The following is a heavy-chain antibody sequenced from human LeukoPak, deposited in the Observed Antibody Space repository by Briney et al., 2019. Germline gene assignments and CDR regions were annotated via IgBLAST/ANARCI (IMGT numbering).Heavy chain of an antibody. V-gene: IGHV3-23*01. CDR2: ISGSGGST. D-gene: IGHD7-27*01. J-gene: IGHJ4*02. CDR1: GFTFSSYA. CDR3: LRDHWGAFDY. Sequence: GGSLRLSCAASGFTFSSYAMSWVRQAPGKGLEWVSAISGSGGSTYYADSVKGRFTISRDNAKNTLYLQMNSLRAEDTAVYYCLRDHWGAFDYWGQGTLATVSS.